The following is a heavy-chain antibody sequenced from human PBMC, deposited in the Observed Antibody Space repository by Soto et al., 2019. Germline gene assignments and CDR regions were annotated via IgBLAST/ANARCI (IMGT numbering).Heavy chain of an antibody. J-gene: IGHJ4*02. CDR2: IFHSGSS. Sequence: PSETLSLTCTVSGGSVTGFYCSWIRQPPGKRLEWIGYIFHSGSSNYNPSLKSRVTISVDTSKSQVSLRLTSVTAADTAVYYCASAPGLGVDHIDYGGRETLVTVPS. CDR1: GGSVTGFY. CDR3: ASAPGLGVDHIDY. V-gene: IGHV4-59*02. D-gene: IGHD6-19*01.